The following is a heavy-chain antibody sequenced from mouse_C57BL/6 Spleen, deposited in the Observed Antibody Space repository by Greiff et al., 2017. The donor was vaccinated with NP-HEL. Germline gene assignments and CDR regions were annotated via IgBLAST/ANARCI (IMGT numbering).Heavy chain of an antibody. Sequence: QVQLKQSGAELARPGASVKLSCKASGYTFTSYGISWVKQRTGQGLEWIGEIYPRSGNTYYNEKFKGKAKLTADKSSSTAYMELRILTAEDAAVYVCARRTALFYFDYWGQGTTLTVSS. V-gene: IGHV1-81*01. J-gene: IGHJ2*01. CDR2: IYPRSGNT. CDR3: ARRTALFYFDY. CDR1: GYTFTSYG. D-gene: IGHD3-2*01.